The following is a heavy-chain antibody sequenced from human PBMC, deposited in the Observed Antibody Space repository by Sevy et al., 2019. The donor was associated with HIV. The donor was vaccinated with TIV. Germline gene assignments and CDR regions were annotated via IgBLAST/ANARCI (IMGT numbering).Heavy chain of an antibody. J-gene: IGHJ3*02. Sequence: GGSLRLSCAASGFSFSDYSMNWVRQAPGKGLEWISYISSSSSTIYFADSVKGRFTISRDNAKNSLYLQMNSLRAEDTAVYYCASLPNNYYDSSGSSGDDAFDIWGQGTMVTISS. D-gene: IGHD3-22*01. CDR2: ISSSSSTI. CDR1: GFSFSDYS. V-gene: IGHV3-48*01. CDR3: ASLPNNYYDSSGSSGDDAFDI.